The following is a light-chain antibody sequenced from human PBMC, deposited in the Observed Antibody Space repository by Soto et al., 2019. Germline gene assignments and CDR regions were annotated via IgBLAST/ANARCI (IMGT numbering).Light chain of an antibody. CDR1: SSNIGSNY. CDR3: CSYAGSRTYL. CDR2: RNN. Sequence: QSVLTQPPSASGTPGQRVTISCSGSSSNIGSNYVYWYQQLPGTAPKLLIYRNNQRPSGVPDRFSGSKSGTSASLAISGLRSEDEADYYCCSYAGSRTYLFGTGTKVTVL. V-gene: IGLV1-47*01. J-gene: IGLJ1*01.